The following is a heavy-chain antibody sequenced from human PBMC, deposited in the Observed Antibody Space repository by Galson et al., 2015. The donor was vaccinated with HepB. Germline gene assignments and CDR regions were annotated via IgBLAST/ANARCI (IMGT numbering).Heavy chain of an antibody. CDR1: GYTFTSYY. CDR3: AREQVLRYFDWHRGASPMDV. CDR2: INPSGGST. Sequence: SVKVSCKASGYTFTSYYMHWVRQAPGQGLEWMGIINPSGGSTSYAQKFQGRVTMTRDTSTSTVYMELSSLRSEDTAVYYCAREQVLRYFDWHRGASPMDVWGKGTTVTVSS. J-gene: IGHJ6*03. D-gene: IGHD3-9*01. V-gene: IGHV1-46*01.